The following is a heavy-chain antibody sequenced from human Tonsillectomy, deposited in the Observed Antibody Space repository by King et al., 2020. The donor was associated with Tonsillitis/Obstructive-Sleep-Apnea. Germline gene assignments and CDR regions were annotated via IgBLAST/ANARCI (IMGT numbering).Heavy chain of an antibody. CDR3: TRHRELPAVGLDYYYGMDV. CDR1: GYIFITYW. D-gene: IGHD4-23*01. V-gene: IGHV5-10-1*01. Sequence: QLVQSGAEVKKPGESLRIACQGSGYIFITYWISWIRQMPGKGLEWIGRIDPDDSYINYSPSFQGHVTMSVDKSTNTAYLQWSSLGASDTATYYCTRHRELPAVGLDYYYGMDVWGQGTTVTVSS. CDR2: IDPDDSYI. J-gene: IGHJ6*02.